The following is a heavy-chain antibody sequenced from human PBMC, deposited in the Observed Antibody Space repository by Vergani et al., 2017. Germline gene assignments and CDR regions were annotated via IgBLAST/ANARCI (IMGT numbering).Heavy chain of an antibody. CDR1: GQSISSGYY. Sequence: GQLQESGPGLVKPSEILSLILAVFGQSISSGYYWVCIRQPPRKGLVWIGSIYYSGTTYYNPSLKSRVTISVDTSKNQFSLRLNSVTAADTAVYYCVRLPGARTNWDDGYYYPYGMDVWGQGTTVTVSS. CDR3: VRLPGARTNWDDGYYYPYGMDV. D-gene: IGHD1-1*01. V-gene: IGHV4-38-2*01. CDR2: IYYSGTT. J-gene: IGHJ6*02.